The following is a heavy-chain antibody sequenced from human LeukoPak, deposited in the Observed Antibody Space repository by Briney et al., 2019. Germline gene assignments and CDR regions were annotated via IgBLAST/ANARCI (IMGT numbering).Heavy chain of an antibody. V-gene: IGHV1-46*01. CDR1: GYTFTSYY. CDR3: ARALGDYYDSSGYKRKDPSFDY. Sequence: GASVKVSCKASGYTFTSYYMHWVRQAPGQGLEWMGIINPSGGSTSYAQKFQGRVTMTRDTSTSTVYMELSSLRSEDTAVYYCARALGDYYDSSGYKRKDPSFDYWGQGTLVTVSS. J-gene: IGHJ4*02. D-gene: IGHD3-22*01. CDR2: INPSGGST.